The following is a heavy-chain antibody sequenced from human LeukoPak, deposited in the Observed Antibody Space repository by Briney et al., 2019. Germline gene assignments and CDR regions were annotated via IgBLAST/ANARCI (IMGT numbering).Heavy chain of an antibody. CDR3: ARVAPLYCSGGSCYKNWFDP. Sequence: GESLKISCKGSGYTFTGYYMHWVRQAPGQGLEWMGWINPNSGGTNYAQKFQGRVTMTRDTSISTAYMELSRLRSDDTAVYYCARVAPLYCSGGSCYKNWFDPWGQGTLVTVSS. J-gene: IGHJ5*02. CDR2: INPNSGGT. V-gene: IGHV1-2*02. D-gene: IGHD2-15*01. CDR1: GYTFTGYY.